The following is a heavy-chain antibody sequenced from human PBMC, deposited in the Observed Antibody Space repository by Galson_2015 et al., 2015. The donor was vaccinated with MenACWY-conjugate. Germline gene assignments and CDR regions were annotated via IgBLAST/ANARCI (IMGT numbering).Heavy chain of an antibody. J-gene: IGHJ5*02. V-gene: IGHV3-74*01. CDR2: IDSEGTST. D-gene: IGHD3-3*01. Sequence: SLRLSCAASGFTFSRYWMHWVRHAPGKGLVWVSRIDSEGTSTTYADSVKGRFTISRDNAKNTLYLQMNSLRAEDTAVYYCARDRGAFSSAIPGNVLDPWGQGTLLTVSS. CDR3: ARDRGAFSSAIPGNVLDP. CDR1: GFTFSRYW.